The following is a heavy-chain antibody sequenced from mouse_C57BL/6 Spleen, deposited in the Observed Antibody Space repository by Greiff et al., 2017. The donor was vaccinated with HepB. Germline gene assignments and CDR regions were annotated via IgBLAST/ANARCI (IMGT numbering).Heavy chain of an antibody. Sequence: VQLQQPGAELVMPGASVKLSCKASGYTFTSYWMHWVKQRPGQGLEWIGEIDPSDSYTNYNQKFKGKSTLTVDKSSSTAYMQLSSLTSEDSAVYYCARSDYYGSYWGQGTTLTVSS. V-gene: IGHV1-69*01. CDR1: GYTFTSYW. CDR2: IDPSDSYT. J-gene: IGHJ2*01. CDR3: ARSDYYGSY. D-gene: IGHD1-1*01.